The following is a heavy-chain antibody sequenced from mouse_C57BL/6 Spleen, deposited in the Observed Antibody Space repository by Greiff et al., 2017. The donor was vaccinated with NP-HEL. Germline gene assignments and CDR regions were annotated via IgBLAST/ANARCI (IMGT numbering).Heavy chain of an antibody. V-gene: IGHV1-52*01. CDR3: VLSTVDYFDY. Sequence: QVQLQQSGAELVRPGSSVKLSCKASGYTFTSYWMHWVKQRPIQGLEWIGNIDPSDSETHYNQKFKDKATLTVDKSSSTAYMQLSSLTSEDSAVYYCVLSTVDYFDYWGQGTTLTVSS. J-gene: IGHJ2*01. D-gene: IGHD1-1*01. CDR2: IDPSDSET. CDR1: GYTFTSYW.